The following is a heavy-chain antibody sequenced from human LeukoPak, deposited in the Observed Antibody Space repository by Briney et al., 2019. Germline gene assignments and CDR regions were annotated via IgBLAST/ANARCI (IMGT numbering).Heavy chain of an antibody. D-gene: IGHD3-22*01. CDR2: IYSGGST. CDR1: GFTVRSNY. Sequence: GGSLRLSCAASGFTVRSNYMNWVRQAPGKGLEWVSVIYSGGSTYYADSVKGRFTISRDNSKNTLYLQMNSLRAEDTAVYYCAGALYYDSSGYLGYWGQGTLVTVSS. CDR3: AGALYYDSSGYLGY. J-gene: IGHJ4*02. V-gene: IGHV3-66*01.